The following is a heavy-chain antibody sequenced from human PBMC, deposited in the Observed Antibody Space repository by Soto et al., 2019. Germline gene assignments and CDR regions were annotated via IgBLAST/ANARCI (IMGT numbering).Heavy chain of an antibody. CDR1: GGTLTNFINYP. D-gene: IGHD6-19*01. CDR2: IVPNIGTV. V-gene: IGHV1-69*06. CDR3: ARRNTAGFLRYFDN. J-gene: IGHJ4*02. Sequence: QVQLVQSGAEVMQPGSSVKVSCKPSGGTLTNFINYPINWVRQSPGQGLEWMGGIVPNIGTVNYAQKSQGRVTMTADKSTGTVYMELSSLRSDDSALYYCARRNTAGFLRYFDNWGQGTLVTVSS.